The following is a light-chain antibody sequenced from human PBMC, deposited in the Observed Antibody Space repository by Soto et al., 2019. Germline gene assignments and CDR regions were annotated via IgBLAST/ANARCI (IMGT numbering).Light chain of an antibody. CDR2: EVS. J-gene: IGLJ1*01. CDR1: SSDVGGYNY. V-gene: IGLV2-8*01. CDR3: SSYAGSKAV. Sequence: QSALTQPPSASGSPGQSVTISCTGTSSDVGGYNYVSWYQQHPGKAPKLMIYEVSKRPSGVPDRFSGSKSGNTASLTVSGLQAEDEADYYCSSYAGSKAVFGTGTKLTV.